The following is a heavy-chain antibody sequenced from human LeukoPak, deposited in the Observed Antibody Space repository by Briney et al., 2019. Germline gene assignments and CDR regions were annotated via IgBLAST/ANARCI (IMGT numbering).Heavy chain of an antibody. CDR2: INHSGST. D-gene: IGHD3-10*01. CDR3: ARGQGYYYGSGSYTLDY. J-gene: IGHJ4*02. Sequence: SETLSLTCAVYGGSFSGYYWSWIRQPPGKGLEWIGEINHSGSTNYNPSLKSRVTISVDTSKNQFSLKLSSVTAADTAVYYCARGQGYYYGSGSYTLDYWGQGTLVTVSS. V-gene: IGHV4-34*01. CDR1: GGSFSGYY.